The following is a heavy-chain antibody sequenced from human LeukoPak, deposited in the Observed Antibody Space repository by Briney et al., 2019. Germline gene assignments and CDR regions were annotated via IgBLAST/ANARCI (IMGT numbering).Heavy chain of an antibody. CDR1: GFTFSSYA. D-gene: IGHD2-21*01. Sequence: PGGSLRLSCAASGFTFSSYAMHWVRQAPGKGLEWVAVISYDGSNKYYADSVKGRFTISRDNSKNTLYLQMNSLRAEDTAVYYCAREGVACGGDCYYIYYYYYMGVWGKGTTVTVSS. V-gene: IGHV3-30-3*01. J-gene: IGHJ6*03. CDR3: AREGVACGGDCYYIYYYYYMGV. CDR2: ISYDGSNK.